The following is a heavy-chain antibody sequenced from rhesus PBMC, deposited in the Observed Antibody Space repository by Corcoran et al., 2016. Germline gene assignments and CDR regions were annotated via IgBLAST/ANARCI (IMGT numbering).Heavy chain of an antibody. CDR1: GCTFSSYG. D-gene: IGHD6-25*01. V-gene: IGHV3-54*02. Sequence: EVQLVESGGGWVQPGGSLRLSCAASGCTFSSYGMHWVRQAPGKGLEWVAIISLDGSTKYYADSVKDRFTISRDNSKNMLYLQMYSLKLEDTAVYYCTLTEGAAAGSLDYWGQGVLVTVSS. CDR3: TLTEGAAAGSLDY. CDR2: ISLDGSTK. J-gene: IGHJ4*01.